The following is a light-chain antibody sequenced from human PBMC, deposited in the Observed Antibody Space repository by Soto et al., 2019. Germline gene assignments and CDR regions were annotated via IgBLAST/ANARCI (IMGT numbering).Light chain of an antibody. Sequence: MTQSPSSLSASVGDRVTITCMASQSISSYLNWYQQKPGKAPKLLIYDASSLESGVPSRFSGSGSGTEFTLTISSLQPDDFATYYCQPYNSYPWTFGQGTQVDIK. CDR2: DAS. CDR1: QSISSY. V-gene: IGKV1-5*01. CDR3: QPYNSYPWT. J-gene: IGKJ1*01.